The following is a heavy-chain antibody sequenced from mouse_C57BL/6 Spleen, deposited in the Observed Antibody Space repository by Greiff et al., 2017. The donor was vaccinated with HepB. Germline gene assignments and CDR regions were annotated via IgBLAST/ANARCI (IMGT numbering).Heavy chain of an antibody. V-gene: IGHV1-54*01. CDR3: ARWAGYYPDY. D-gene: IGHD2-3*01. CDR1: GYAFTNYL. J-gene: IGHJ2*01. CDR2: INPGSGGT. Sequence: VQLQESGAELVRPGTSVKVSCKASGYAFTNYLIEWVKQRPGQGLEWIGVINPGSGGTNYNEKFKGKATLTADKSSSTAYMQLSSLTSEDSAVYFCARWAGYYPDYWGQGTTLTVSS.